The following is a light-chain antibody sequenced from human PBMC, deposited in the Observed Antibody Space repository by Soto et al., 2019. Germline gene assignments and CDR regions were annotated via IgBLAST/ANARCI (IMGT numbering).Light chain of an antibody. Sequence: AVQMTQSPSSLSASVGDRVTITCRASQGIRNDLGWYQQKPGKAPKLLIYAASSLQSGVPSRFSGSGSGTDFTLTISSLQPEGFATYYCLQDYNYPSFGGGTKVDIK. J-gene: IGKJ4*01. CDR2: AAS. CDR1: QGIRND. CDR3: LQDYNYPS. V-gene: IGKV1-6*01.